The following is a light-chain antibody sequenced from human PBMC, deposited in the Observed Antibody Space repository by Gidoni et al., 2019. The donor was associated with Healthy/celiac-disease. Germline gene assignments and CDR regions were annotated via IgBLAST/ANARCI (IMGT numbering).Light chain of an antibody. Sequence: EIVLTQSPGTLSLSPGERATLSCRASQSVNSSYLAWYQQKPGQAPRLLIYGASSRATGIPDRFSGSGSGTDFTLTISRLEPEDFAVYYCQQYGSSPAPFGGGTKMEIK. J-gene: IGKJ4*01. V-gene: IGKV3-20*01. CDR3: QQYGSSPAP. CDR2: GAS. CDR1: QSVNSSY.